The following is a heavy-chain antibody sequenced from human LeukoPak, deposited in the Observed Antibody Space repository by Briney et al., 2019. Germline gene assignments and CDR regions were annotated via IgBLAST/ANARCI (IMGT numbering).Heavy chain of an antibody. CDR3: ARPNAYCGGDCYSGDY. V-gene: IGHV4-39*01. J-gene: IGHJ4*02. CDR1: GGSISSSSYY. D-gene: IGHD2-21*02. CDR2: IYYSGST. Sequence: SQTPSPTCTVSGGSISSSSYYWGWIRQPPGKGLEWIGSIYYSGSTYYNPSLKSRVTISVDTSKNQFSLKLSSVTAADTAVYYCARPNAYCGGDCYSGDYWGQGTLVTVSS.